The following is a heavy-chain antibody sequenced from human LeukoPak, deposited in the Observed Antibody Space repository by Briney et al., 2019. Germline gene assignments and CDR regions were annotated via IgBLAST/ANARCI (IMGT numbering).Heavy chain of an antibody. J-gene: IGHJ4*02. Sequence: ASVKVSCKASGYTFTNSGISWVRQAPGQGLEWMGWVSAYDGNTNYAQKFQGRLTMTTDRSTSTAYMELRSLRSEDTAMYYCARSFARDSDILTGHYIGDYWGQGTLVTVSS. CDR2: VSAYDGNT. CDR1: GYTFTNSG. V-gene: IGHV1-18*01. CDR3: ARSFARDSDILTGHYIGDY. D-gene: IGHD3-9*01.